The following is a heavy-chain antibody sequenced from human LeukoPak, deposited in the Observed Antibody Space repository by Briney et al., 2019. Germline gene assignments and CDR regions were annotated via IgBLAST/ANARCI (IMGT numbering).Heavy chain of an antibody. J-gene: IGHJ5*02. D-gene: IGHD3-10*01. CDR2: ITSSGRYI. CDR3: ARDYYGSRMGFDP. V-gene: IGHV3-21*01. CDR1: GFTFSSYS. Sequence: GGSLRLSCAASGFTFSSYSMNWVRQAPGKGLEWVSSITSSGRYIYYADSVKGRFTISRDNSENSLYLQMDSLTAEDTAVYYYARDYYGSRMGFDPWGQGTLVTVSS.